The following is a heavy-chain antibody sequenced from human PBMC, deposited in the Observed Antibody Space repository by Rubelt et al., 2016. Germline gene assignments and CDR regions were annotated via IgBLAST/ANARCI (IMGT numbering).Heavy chain of an antibody. D-gene: IGHD3-3*01. Sequence: GLECIVEIYHGGSTNYNPSLKSRVTISVEKSKNQFSLKLISVTAADTAVYYCARRSEFVHPYGMDVWGQGTTVTVSS. CDR3: ARRSEFVHPYGMDV. V-gene: IGHV4-4*02. J-gene: IGHJ6*02. CDR2: IYHGGST.